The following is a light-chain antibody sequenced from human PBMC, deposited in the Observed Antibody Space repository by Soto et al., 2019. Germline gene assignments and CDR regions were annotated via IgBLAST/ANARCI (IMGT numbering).Light chain of an antibody. V-gene: IGKV1-12*01. CDR3: QQVNIFPLT. J-gene: IGKJ4*01. CDR2: DAS. Sequence: EIEVTQSKSSASASVGYRLTITCRASQGISTWIAWYQQKPGKAPELLIYDASSLQSGVPSRFSGSGSGTDFTLTISSLQPEDFAPYYCQQVNIFPLTFGGVTKV. CDR1: QGISTW.